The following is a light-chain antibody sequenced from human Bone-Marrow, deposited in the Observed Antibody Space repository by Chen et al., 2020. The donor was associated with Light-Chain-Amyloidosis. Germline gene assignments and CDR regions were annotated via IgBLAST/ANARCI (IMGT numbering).Light chain of an antibody. CDR3: QSADSSGTYAVI. V-gene: IGLV3-25*03. J-gene: IGLJ2*01. CDR2: RDT. Sequence: SYELTQPPSVSVSPGQTARITCSGDDLPTKYAYWYQQNPGQAPVLVIHRDTDRPSGISERFSGSIAGTTATLTVSGVQAEDEADYHCQSADSSGTYAVIFGGGTKLTVL. CDR1: DLPTKY.